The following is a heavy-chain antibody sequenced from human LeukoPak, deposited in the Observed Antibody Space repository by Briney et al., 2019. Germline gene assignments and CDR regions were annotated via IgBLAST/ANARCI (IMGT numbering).Heavy chain of an antibody. D-gene: IGHD3-9*01. CDR3: ARERRPYDILPGYASSPSPIDY. CDR2: IYYSGST. Sequence: PSETLSLTCAVYGGSFSGYHWNWLRQSPGKGLEWIGSIYYSGSTYYNPSLKSRVTISVDTSKNQFSLKLSSLTAPDTAVYYCARERRPYDILPGYASSPSPIDYWGQGTLVTVSS. J-gene: IGHJ4*02. V-gene: IGHV4-34*01. CDR1: GGSFSGYH.